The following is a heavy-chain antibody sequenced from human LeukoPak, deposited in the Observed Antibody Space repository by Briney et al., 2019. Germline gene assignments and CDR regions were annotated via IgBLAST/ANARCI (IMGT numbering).Heavy chain of an antibody. CDR1: GFSFSSYE. Sequence: GGSLRLSCAASGFSFSSYEMNWVRLAPGKGLEWVSHISSSATNIYYADSVKGRFTISRDNAKNSLYLQMNSLRAEDTAVYYCARVREDIVVVPAVSSLDYWGQGTLVTVSS. V-gene: IGHV3-48*03. CDR3: ARVREDIVVVPAVSSLDY. D-gene: IGHD2-2*01. CDR2: ISSSATNI. J-gene: IGHJ4*02.